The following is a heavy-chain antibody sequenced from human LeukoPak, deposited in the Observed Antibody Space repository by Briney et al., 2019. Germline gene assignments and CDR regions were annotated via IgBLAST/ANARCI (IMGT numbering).Heavy chain of an antibody. CDR3: ARGGDNYCSSTSCSFDY. J-gene: IGHJ4*02. V-gene: IGHV1-8*02. CDR2: MNPNSGNT. Sequence: ASVKVSCKASGGTFSSYAINWVRQATGQGLEWMGWMNPNSGNTGYAQKFQGRVTMTRNTSISTAYMELSSLRSEDTAVYYCARGGDNYCSSTSCSFDYWGQGTLVTVSS. D-gene: IGHD2-2*01. CDR1: GGTFSSYA.